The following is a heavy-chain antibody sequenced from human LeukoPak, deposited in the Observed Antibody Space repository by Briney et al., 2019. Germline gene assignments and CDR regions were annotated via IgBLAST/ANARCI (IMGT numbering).Heavy chain of an antibody. CDR3: ATTTLFDH. CDR2: VSSRSTTI. J-gene: IGHJ4*02. Sequence: PGGSLRLSCVASGFTFSNYSMNWVRQAPGRGLEWISYVSSRSTTIYYADSVRGRFTISRDNAKNSLFLQMNSLRVEDTAVYHCATTTLFDHWAQGALVTVSS. V-gene: IGHV3-48*01. CDR1: GFTFSNYS. D-gene: IGHD4-17*01.